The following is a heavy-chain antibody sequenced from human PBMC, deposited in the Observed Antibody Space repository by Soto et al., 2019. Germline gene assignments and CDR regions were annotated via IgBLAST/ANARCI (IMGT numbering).Heavy chain of an antibody. CDR1: GFTFSSYA. CDR3: ARAGRDGRFGGFDY. Sequence: QVQLVESGGGVVQPGRSLRLSCAASGFTFSSYAMHWVRQAPGKGLEWVAVISYDGSNKYYADSVKGRFTISRDNSKNTLYLQMNSLRAEDTAVYYCARAGRDGRFGGFDYWGQGTLVTVSS. CDR2: ISYDGSNK. J-gene: IGHJ4*02. D-gene: IGHD3-16*01. V-gene: IGHV3-30-3*01.